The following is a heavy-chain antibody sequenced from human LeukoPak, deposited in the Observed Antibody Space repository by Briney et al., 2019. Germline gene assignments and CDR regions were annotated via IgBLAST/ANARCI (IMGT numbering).Heavy chain of an antibody. CDR3: ARYQGGSYSAFDY. J-gene: IGHJ4*02. CDR1: GYTFTGYY. D-gene: IGHD1-26*01. Sequence: GASVKVSCKASGYTFTGYYMHWVRQAPGQGLEWMGWINPNGGGTNYAQKFQGRVTMTRDTSISTAYMELSRLRSDDTAVYYCARYQGGSYSAFDYWGQGTLVTVSS. CDR2: INPNGGGT. V-gene: IGHV1-2*02.